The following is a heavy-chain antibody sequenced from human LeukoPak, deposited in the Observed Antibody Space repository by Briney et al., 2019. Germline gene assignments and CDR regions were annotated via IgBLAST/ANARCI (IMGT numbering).Heavy chain of an antibody. CDR2: ISAYGNT. V-gene: IGHV1-18*01. CDR1: GYTFTSYG. Sequence: ASVKVSCKASGYTFTSYGISWVRQAPGQGLECMGWISAYGNTKNAQKFQGRVTMTTDTSTTTAYTELRSLRSDDTAMYYCARDVRWHSSGWDRPLFDYWGQGTLVTVSS. D-gene: IGHD6-19*01. J-gene: IGHJ4*02. CDR3: ARDVRWHSSGWDRPLFDY.